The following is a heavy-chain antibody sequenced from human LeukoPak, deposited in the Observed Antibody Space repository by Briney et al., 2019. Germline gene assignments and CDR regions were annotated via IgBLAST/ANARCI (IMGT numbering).Heavy chain of an antibody. J-gene: IGHJ4*02. CDR1: GGSISSYY. Sequence: SETLSLTCTVSGGSISSYYWSWIRQPPGKGLEWIGYIYYSGSTNYNPSLKSRVTISVDTSKNQFSLKLSSVTAADTAVYYCARLNSGSYPPYYFDYWGQGTLVTVSS. D-gene: IGHD1-26*01. V-gene: IGHV4-59*08. CDR3: ARLNSGSYPPYYFDY. CDR2: IYYSGST.